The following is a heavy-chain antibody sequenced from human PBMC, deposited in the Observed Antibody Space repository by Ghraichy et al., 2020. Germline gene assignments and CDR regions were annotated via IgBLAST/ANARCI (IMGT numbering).Heavy chain of an antibody. J-gene: IGHJ4*02. D-gene: IGHD5-24*01. CDR1: GFNFSRYV. CDR3: AKDAGYTTPYYFDS. Sequence: GGSLRLSCATSGFNFSRYVMTWVRQAPGKGLEWVSSISGFGDTTYYASAVKGRFVISRDNARNTLYLQLHSLRVEDTALFFCAKDAGYTTPYYFDSGGQGTLVSVSS. V-gene: IGHV3-23*01. CDR2: ISGFGDTT.